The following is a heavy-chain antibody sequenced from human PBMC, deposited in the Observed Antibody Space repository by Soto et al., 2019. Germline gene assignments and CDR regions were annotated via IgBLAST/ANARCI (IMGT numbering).Heavy chain of an antibody. Sequence: ASVTVSCTASGYTFTNYGVSWVRPAPGQGLEWMGWITVYNGNTHYAQNLQGRVTMTTDTSTSTAHMELWSLGSDDTAVYYCARSYSYGSYWYFDYWGQGALVTVSS. CDR1: GYTFTNYG. D-gene: IGHD5-18*01. V-gene: IGHV1-18*04. CDR2: ITVYNGNT. J-gene: IGHJ4*02. CDR3: ARSYSYGSYWYFDY.